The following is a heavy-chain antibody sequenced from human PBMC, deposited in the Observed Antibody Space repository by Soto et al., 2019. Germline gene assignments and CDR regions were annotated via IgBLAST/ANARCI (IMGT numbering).Heavy chain of an antibody. CDR3: ARNSGSCYYGMDV. Sequence: GGSLRLSCAASGFTFSSYAMSWVRQAPGKGLEWVSAISGSGGSTYYADSVKGRFTISRDNSKNTLYLQMNSLRAEDTAVYYCARNSGSCYYGMDVWGQGTTVTVSS. D-gene: IGHD1-26*01. CDR1: GFTFSSYA. V-gene: IGHV3-23*01. CDR2: ISGSGGST. J-gene: IGHJ6*02.